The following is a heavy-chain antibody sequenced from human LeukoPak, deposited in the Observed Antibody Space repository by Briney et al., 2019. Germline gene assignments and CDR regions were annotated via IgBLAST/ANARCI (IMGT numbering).Heavy chain of an antibody. CDR1: GGSISSGGYY. CDR2: IYHSGST. J-gene: IGHJ4*02. D-gene: IGHD6-13*01. Sequence: SETLSLTCTVSGGSISSGGYYWSWIRQPPGKGLEWIGYIYHSGSTYYNPSLKSRVTISVDRSKNQFSLKLSSVTAADTAVYYCARANLLDSSSGDYFDYWGQGTLVTVSS. V-gene: IGHV4-30-2*01. CDR3: ARANLLDSSSGDYFDY.